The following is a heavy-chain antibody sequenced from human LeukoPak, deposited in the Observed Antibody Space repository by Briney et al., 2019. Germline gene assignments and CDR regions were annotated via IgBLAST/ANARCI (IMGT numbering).Heavy chain of an antibody. Sequence: ASVNLSCKASGATFSSYAISLVRQAPGQGLELVGRIIPILGIANYAQKFQGRVTITADKSTSTAYMELSGLRSEDTAVYYCARDRGVEGIAVAALDAFDIWGQGTMVTVSS. CDR2: IIPILGIA. D-gene: IGHD6-19*01. J-gene: IGHJ3*02. V-gene: IGHV1-69*04. CDR3: ARDRGVEGIAVAALDAFDI. CDR1: GATFSSYA.